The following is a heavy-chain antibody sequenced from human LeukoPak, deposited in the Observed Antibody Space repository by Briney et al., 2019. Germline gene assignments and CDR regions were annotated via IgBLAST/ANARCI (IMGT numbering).Heavy chain of an antibody. CDR2: MYYSGSN. D-gene: IGHD3-10*01. Sequence: SETLSRTRTVSDGSINNYYWSWIRQSPGKGLEWIAYMYYSGSNNYHPSLASRVSISIDTSKNHFSLKLTSVTAADTAVYYCARSYYRSGNGPPRESFYFYHGMDVWGQGTTVTVSS. J-gene: IGHJ6*02. V-gene: IGHV4-59*01. CDR1: DGSINNYY. CDR3: ARSYYRSGNGPPRESFYFYHGMDV.